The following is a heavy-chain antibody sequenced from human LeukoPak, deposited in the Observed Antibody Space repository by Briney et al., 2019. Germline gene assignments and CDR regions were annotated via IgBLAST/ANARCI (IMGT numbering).Heavy chain of an antibody. CDR3: AKDPYSRAFEYFQH. D-gene: IGHD1-26*01. Sequence: PGGSLRLSCAASGFTFRKYWMAWVRQAPGQGLEWVATIAASGDDRAYEDSLKGRFSISRDNSKNTLYLQMNSLRTEDTAVYYCAKDPYSRAFEYFQHWGQGTLVTVSS. J-gene: IGHJ1*01. V-gene: IGHV3-7*03. CDR1: GFTFRKYW. CDR2: IAASGDDR.